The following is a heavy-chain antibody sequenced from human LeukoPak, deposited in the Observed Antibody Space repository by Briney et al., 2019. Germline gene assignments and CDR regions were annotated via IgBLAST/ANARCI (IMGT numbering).Heavy chain of an antibody. J-gene: IGHJ4*02. CDR2: ISGSGGST. V-gene: IGHV3-23*01. D-gene: IGHD2-2*01. CDR3: ATKPTLGYCSSTSCSDAGY. Sequence: GGSLRLPCAASGFTFSSYAMSWVRQAPGKGLEWVSAISGSGGSTYYADSVKGRFTISRDNSKNTLYLQMNSLRAEDTAVYYCATKPTLGYCSSTSCSDAGYWGQGTLVTVSS. CDR1: GFTFSSYA.